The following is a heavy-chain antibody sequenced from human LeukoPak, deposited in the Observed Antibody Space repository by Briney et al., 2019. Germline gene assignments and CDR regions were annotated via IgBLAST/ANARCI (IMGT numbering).Heavy chain of an antibody. J-gene: IGHJ6*03. CDR2: ISYTEST. Sequence: SETLSLTCTVSGASIRTNYWSWIRQPPGKGLEWIGYISYTESTNSNPSLKSRVTISVDTSKNQFSLKLSSVTAADTAVYYCARSSAEYSSSWYTYYYYYYYMDVWGKGTTVTVSS. CDR1: GASIRTNY. CDR3: ARSSAEYSSSWYTYYYYYYYMDV. D-gene: IGHD6-13*01. V-gene: IGHV4-59*12.